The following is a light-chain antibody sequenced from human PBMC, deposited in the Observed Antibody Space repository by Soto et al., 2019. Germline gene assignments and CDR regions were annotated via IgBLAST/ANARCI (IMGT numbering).Light chain of an antibody. V-gene: IGKV2D-29*01. CDR2: EVS. CDR3: QQYYTTPHT. Sequence: DIVVIQSPLSLSVGPGQPASISCKSSQSLLHSDGKTYLYWYLQKPGQPPQLLIYEVSNRFSGVPDRFSDSGSGTDLTLTINSLQAEDVAVHNCQQYYTTPHTYAGGTKLDIK. CDR1: QSLLHSDGKTY. J-gene: IGKJ4*01.